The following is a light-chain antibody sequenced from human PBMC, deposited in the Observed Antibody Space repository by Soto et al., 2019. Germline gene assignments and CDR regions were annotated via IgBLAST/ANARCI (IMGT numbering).Light chain of an antibody. V-gene: IGKV1-39*01. CDR1: EPINTF. J-gene: IGKJ4*01. CDR2: GAS. CDR3: QQFFGAVLT. Sequence: DIQLTQSPSSLSASLGDSITITCRASEPINTFLNWYQVQPGKAPRLLVYGASYLQVGVPVRFRGSGSGTLFTLTIDNLQREDLASYFCQQFFGAVLTFGGGT.